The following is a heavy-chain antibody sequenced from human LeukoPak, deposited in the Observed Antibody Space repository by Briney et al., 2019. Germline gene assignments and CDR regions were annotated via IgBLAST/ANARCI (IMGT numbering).Heavy chain of an antibody. D-gene: IGHD3-10*01. Sequence: GGSLRLSCAASGFTFSYYAIHWVRQAPGKGLEWVALISYDGNKKSYADSVKGRIAISRDNTKNTLYLQMNNLRAEDTAAYYCAKGSFWGQGTLVTVSS. CDR2: ISYDGNKK. CDR1: GFTFSYYA. J-gene: IGHJ4*02. CDR3: AKGSF. V-gene: IGHV3-30*09.